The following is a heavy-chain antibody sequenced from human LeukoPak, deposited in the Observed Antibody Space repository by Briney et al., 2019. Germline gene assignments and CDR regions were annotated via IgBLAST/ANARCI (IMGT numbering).Heavy chain of an antibody. Sequence: PSETLSLTCTVSGGSISGYYWSWIRQPPGKGLEWIGYLFYSGSTNYNPSLKSRATISVDTSKNQLSLKLSSVTAADTAVYYCARHVQQYTGLNWFDPWGQGTLVTVSS. J-gene: IGHJ5*02. CDR2: LFYSGST. CDR1: GGSISGYY. CDR3: ARHVQQYTGLNWFDP. V-gene: IGHV4-59*08. D-gene: IGHD2-2*02.